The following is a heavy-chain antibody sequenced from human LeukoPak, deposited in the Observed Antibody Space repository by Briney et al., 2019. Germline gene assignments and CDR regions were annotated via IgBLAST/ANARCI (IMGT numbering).Heavy chain of an antibody. CDR3: ARAPNIVVVKFDP. CDR2: ISYDGSNK. CDR1: GFTFSSYA. Sequence: GRSLRLSCAASGFTFSSYAMHWVRQAPGKGLEWVAVISYDGSNKYYADSVKGRFTISRDNSKNTLYLQMNSLRAEDTAVYYCARAPNIVVVKFDPWGQGTLVTVSS. V-gene: IGHV3-30-3*01. J-gene: IGHJ5*02. D-gene: IGHD3-22*01.